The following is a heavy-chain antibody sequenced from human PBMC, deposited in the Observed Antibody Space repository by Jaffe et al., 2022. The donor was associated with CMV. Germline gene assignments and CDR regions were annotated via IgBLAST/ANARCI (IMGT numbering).Heavy chain of an antibody. J-gene: IGHJ6*02. V-gene: IGHV2-5*01. CDR1: GSSVSSSGVG. CDR2: IYWNDEK. Sequence: QITLKESGPTLVKPTQTLTLTCTFSGSSVSSSGVGVGWIRQSPGKALEWLALIYWNDEKRYSPSLKSRLTITKDTSNNQVVLTMTNVDPVDTGTYYCAHRLRKPEILGPGEEKLHYYGFDVWGQGTTVTVSS. D-gene: IGHD2-2*01. CDR3: AHRLRKPEILGPGEEKLHYYGFDV.